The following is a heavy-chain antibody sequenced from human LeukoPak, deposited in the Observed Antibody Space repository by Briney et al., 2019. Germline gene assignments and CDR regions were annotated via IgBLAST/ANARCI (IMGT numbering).Heavy chain of an antibody. V-gene: IGHV3-48*01. CDR2: ISSSSSTI. J-gene: IGHJ4*02. CDR1: GFTFSSYS. Sequence: GGSLRLSCAASGFTFSSYSMNWARQAPGKGLEWVSYISSSSSTIYYADSVKGRFTISRDNAKNSLCLQMNSLRAEDTAVYYCARDAHWGQGTLVTVSS. CDR3: ARDAH.